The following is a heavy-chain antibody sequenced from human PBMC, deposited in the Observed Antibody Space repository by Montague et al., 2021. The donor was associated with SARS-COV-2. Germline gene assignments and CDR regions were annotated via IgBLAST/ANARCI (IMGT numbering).Heavy chain of an antibody. CDR1: GGSISSTTYR. CDR3: AKHYGSSLDS. CDR2: ISYSGTT. V-gene: IGHV4-39*01. D-gene: IGHD4-17*01. J-gene: IGHJ4*02. Sequence: SETLSLTCTVSGGSISSTTYRWGWIRQSPGKGLEWIGLISYSGTTFYNPSLKSRISMSVDTPKSQFSLNLTSVTAADTAVYYCAKHYGSSLDSWGQGILVAVSS.